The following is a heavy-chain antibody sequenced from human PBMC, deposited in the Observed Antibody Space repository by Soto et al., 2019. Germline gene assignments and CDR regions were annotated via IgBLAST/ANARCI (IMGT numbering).Heavy chain of an antibody. Sequence: PSETLSLTCTVSGGSISSSSYYWSWIRQPPGKGLEWIGYIYYSGSTNYNPSLKSRVTISVDTSKNQFSLKLSSVTAADTAVYYCASHDYAHYGIDVWGQGTTVTVSS. V-gene: IGHV4-30-4*08. CDR2: IYYSGST. J-gene: IGHJ6*02. CDR1: GGSISSSSYY. D-gene: IGHD4-17*01. CDR3: ASHDYAHYGIDV.